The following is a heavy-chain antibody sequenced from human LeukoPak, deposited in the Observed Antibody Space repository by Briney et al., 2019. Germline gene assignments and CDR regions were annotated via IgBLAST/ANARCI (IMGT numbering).Heavy chain of an antibody. J-gene: IGHJ6*02. CDR2: ISGSGGST. CDR3: ATRSNLYGGNSFYYGMDV. Sequence: GGSLRLSCVASGFTFSSYAMSWVRQAPGKGLEWVSAISGSGGSTYYADSVKGRFTISRDNSKNTLYLQMNSLRAEDTAVYYCATRSNLYGGNSFYYGMDVWGQGTTVTVSS. CDR1: GFTFSSYA. V-gene: IGHV3-23*01. D-gene: IGHD4-23*01.